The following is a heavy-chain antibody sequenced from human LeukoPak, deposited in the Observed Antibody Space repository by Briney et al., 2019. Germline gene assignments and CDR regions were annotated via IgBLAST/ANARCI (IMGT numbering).Heavy chain of an antibody. CDR2: IYYSGST. CDR1: GGSISSSSYY. D-gene: IGHD2-8*01. V-gene: IGHV4-39*01. Sequence: SETLSLTCTVSGGSISSSSYYWGWIRQPPGKGLEWIGSIYYSGSTYYNPSLKSRVTISVDTSKNQFSLKLSSVTAADTAVYYCATGVSRELYYYYGMDVWGQGTTVTVPS. J-gene: IGHJ6*02. CDR3: ATGVSRELYYYYGMDV.